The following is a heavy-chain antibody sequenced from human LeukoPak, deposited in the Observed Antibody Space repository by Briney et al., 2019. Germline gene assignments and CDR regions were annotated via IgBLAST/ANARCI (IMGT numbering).Heavy chain of an antibody. V-gene: IGHV1-69*13. D-gene: IGHD1-14*01. CDR1: GGTFSSYA. Sequence: ASVKVSCTASGGTFSSYAISWVRQAPGQGLEWMGGIIPIFGTANYAQKFQGRVTITADESTSTAYMELSSLRSEDTAVYYCARDQLRNLDYHYGMDVWGQGTTVTVSS. CDR3: ARDQLRNLDYHYGMDV. CDR2: IIPIFGTA. J-gene: IGHJ6*02.